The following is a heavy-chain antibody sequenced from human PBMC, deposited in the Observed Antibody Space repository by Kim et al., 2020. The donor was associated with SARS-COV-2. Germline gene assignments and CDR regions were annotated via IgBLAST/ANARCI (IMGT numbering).Heavy chain of an antibody. V-gene: IGHV3-21*01. J-gene: IGHJ4*02. Sequence: YADSVTEPFTITRAKATSSLCLHMNGLRAEDTAVYYCARVLSSGWSYFDSWGQGTLVTVSS. D-gene: IGHD6-19*01. CDR3: ARVLSSGWSYFDS.